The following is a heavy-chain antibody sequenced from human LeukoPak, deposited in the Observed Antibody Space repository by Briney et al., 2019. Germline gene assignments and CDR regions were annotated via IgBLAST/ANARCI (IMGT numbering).Heavy chain of an antibody. Sequence: ASVKVSCKASGYTFTSYGISWVRQAPGQGLEWMGWISAYNGNTNYAQKLQGRVTMTTDTSTSTAYMELRSLRSDDTAVYYCARGVLGVRGVIAPQWFDPWGQGTLVTVSA. CDR3: ARGVLGVRGVIAPQWFDP. V-gene: IGHV1-18*01. CDR2: ISAYNGNT. CDR1: GYTFTSYG. D-gene: IGHD3-10*02. J-gene: IGHJ5*02.